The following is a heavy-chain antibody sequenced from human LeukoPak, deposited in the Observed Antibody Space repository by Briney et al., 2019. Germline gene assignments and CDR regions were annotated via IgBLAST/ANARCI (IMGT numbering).Heavy chain of an antibody. V-gene: IGHV3-21*06. CDR2: ITSSNSHI. CDR3: ARVKMGATVTTFHYYCMDV. CDR1: GFTFSSYS. J-gene: IGHJ6*03. D-gene: IGHD4-11*01. Sequence: GGSLRLSCEASGFTFSSYSMDWVRQAPGKGLERVSSITSSNSHIYYADSVKGRFTISRDNAKNSVYLQMNSLRAEDTAVYYCARVKMGATVTTFHYYCMDVWGVGTTVTVSS.